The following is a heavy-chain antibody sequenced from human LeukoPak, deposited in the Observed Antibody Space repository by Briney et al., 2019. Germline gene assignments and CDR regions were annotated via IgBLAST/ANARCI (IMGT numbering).Heavy chain of an antibody. V-gene: IGHV1-46*01. J-gene: IGHJ2*01. CDR2: FNPAGGRT. CDR3: ARDQAAITTPLDWSFAL. D-gene: IGHD2-15*01. Sequence: GASVKVSCKASANTFTDFYMHWVRQAPGQGLEWMGIFNPAGGRTSYAQKFQGRVTITRDTSTNTLYMELSSLRSEDTAVYYRARDQAAITTPLDWSFALWGRGTLVTVSS. CDR1: ANTFTDFY.